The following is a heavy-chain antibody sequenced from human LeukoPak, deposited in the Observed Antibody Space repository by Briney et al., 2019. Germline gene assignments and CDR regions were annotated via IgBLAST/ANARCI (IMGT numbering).Heavy chain of an antibody. CDR1: GGSISSSSYY. V-gene: IGHV4-39*07. Sequence: SETLSLTCTVSGGSISSSSYYWGWIRQPPGKGLEWIGSIYYSGSTYYNPSLKSRVTISVDTSKNQFSLKLSSVTAADTAVYYCATRPKFMSTYFDLWGRGTLVTVSS. D-gene: IGHD5/OR15-5a*01. CDR3: ATRPKFMSTYFDL. CDR2: IYYSGST. J-gene: IGHJ2*01.